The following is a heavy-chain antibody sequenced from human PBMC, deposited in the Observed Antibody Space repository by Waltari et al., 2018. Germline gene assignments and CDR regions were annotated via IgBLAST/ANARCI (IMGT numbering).Heavy chain of an antibody. V-gene: IGHV4-31*03. J-gene: IGHJ5*02. CDR1: GDSITSCPFS. CDR2: IFYTGTT. D-gene: IGHD6-19*01. Sequence: QVQLQESGPGLVQPSQTLSLTCTVSGDSITSCPFSWSWLRQFPGKGLEWVGYIFYTGTTHYNPSLKSRLSMSVDTSKNQFSLRVNSVTAADTAVYYCARIAAGEQWLFTFDPWGHGTLVTVSS. CDR3: ARIAAGEQWLFTFDP.